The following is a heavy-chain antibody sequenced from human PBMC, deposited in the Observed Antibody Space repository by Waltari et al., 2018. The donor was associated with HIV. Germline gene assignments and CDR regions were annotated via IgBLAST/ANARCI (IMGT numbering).Heavy chain of an antibody. J-gene: IGHJ4*02. CDR3: ARGVSPDHLWASYPDF. CDR2: IYQTGST. Sequence: QVKLQQRGTGLLQTPDTPGITCDVHGESYSDNPREPYQSCNRYNRKWFRQPPGKGLEWIVEIYQTGSTNSNPSLKSRLSMSIDTIKKQFSLKLISVTAADTAVYYCARGVSPDHLWASYPDFWGQGTLVTVSS. V-gene: IGHV4-34*01. D-gene: IGHD3-16*02. CDR1: GESYSDNPREPYQSCNRYN.